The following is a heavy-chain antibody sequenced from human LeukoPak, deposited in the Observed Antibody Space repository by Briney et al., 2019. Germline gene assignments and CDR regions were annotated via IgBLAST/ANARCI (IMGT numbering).Heavy chain of an antibody. CDR2: ISGSGGSA. V-gene: IGHV3-23*01. CDR3: AKDRITATPYYFDF. D-gene: IGHD1-20*01. CDR1: GFTFSSYA. Sequence: GGSLRLSCAASGFTFSSYAMSWVRQAPGKGLEWVSGISGSGGSACYADSVKGRFTISRDNSINTLFLQMNSLRAEDSALYYCAKDRITATPYYFDFWGQGTLVTVSS. J-gene: IGHJ4*02.